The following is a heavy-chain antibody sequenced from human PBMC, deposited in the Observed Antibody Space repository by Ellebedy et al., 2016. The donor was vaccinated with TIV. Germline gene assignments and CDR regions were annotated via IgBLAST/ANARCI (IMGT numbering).Heavy chain of an antibody. CDR2: IFSDGST. Sequence: GGSLRLXXVVSGFTVSNNYMTWVRQAPGKGLEWVSVIFSDGSTYYADSVKGRFTLSRDSFKNTLSLQMNSLRAEDTAVYYCARDSPLDYDFRGVWGKGTTVTVSS. D-gene: IGHD3-3*01. V-gene: IGHV3-53*01. CDR1: GFTVSNNY. J-gene: IGHJ6*04. CDR3: ARDSPLDYDFRGV.